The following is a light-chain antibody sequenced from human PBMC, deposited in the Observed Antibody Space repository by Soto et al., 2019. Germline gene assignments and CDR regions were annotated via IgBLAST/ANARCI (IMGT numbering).Light chain of an antibody. J-gene: IGLJ2*01. CDR1: SSDVGGYNY. Sequence: QSALTQPASVSGSPGQSITISCTGTSSDVGGYNYVSWYQHHPGEAPKLIIYEVSNRPSGVSNRFSASKSGNTASLTISGLQAEDEADYYCSSFTSNSSVVFGGGTKLTVL. V-gene: IGLV2-14*01. CDR2: EVS. CDR3: SSFTSNSSVV.